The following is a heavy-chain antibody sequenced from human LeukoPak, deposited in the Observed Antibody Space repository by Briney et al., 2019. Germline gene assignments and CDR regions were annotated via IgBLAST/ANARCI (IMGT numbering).Heavy chain of an antibody. V-gene: IGHV1-3*01. J-gene: IGHJ5*02. Sequence: ASVQVSCKASGYTFTDYDIHWVRQAPGQRLEWMGWISGGGGTGIYSQNFQDRVTITWDTSATTAYMELNSLRSEDTAVYYCARVLWFGHLYNWFDPWGQGTLVTVSS. D-gene: IGHD3-10*01. CDR3: ARVLWFGHLYNWFDP. CDR1: GYTFTDYD. CDR2: ISGGGGTG.